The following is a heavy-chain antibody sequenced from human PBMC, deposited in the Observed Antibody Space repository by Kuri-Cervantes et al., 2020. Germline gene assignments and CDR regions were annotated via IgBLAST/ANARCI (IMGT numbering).Heavy chain of an antibody. Sequence: ASVKVSCKASGDTVSIYYIHWVRQAPGQGLEWMGWINPNSGGTNYAQKFQGWVTMTRDTSINTAYVKLSRLRSDDTAVYYSARFGWSDLNYYYYGVDVWGQGTTVTVSS. CDR3: ARFGWSDLNYYYYGVDV. V-gene: IGHV1-2*04. D-gene: IGHD6-19*01. J-gene: IGHJ6*02. CDR2: INPNSGGT. CDR1: GDTVSIYY.